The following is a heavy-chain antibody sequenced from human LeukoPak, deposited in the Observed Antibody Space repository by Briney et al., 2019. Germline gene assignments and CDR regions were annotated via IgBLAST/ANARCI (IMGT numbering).Heavy chain of an antibody. Sequence: AGTLTLTWKSDRVTLGGKGRNWLRQPPRKEMEWVANIKEDGSKKDYADSVKGRFSISRDNAKNSLYLQMNSLRVEDTAVYYCATALVRGPPGWGQGTLVTVSS. V-gene: IGHV3-7*01. CDR3: ATALVRGPPG. CDR2: IKEDGSKK. J-gene: IGHJ4*02. D-gene: IGHD3-10*01. CDR1: RVTLGGKG.